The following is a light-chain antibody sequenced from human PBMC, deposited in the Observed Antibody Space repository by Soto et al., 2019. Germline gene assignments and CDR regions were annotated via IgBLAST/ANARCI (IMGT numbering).Light chain of an antibody. J-gene: IGKJ1*01. V-gene: IGKV3-20*01. CDR1: QSVSTRS. CDR3: QQYGGSPRT. CDR2: GAS. Sequence: EIVLTQSPGTLSLSPGERATLSCRASQSVSTRSLAWYQQKPGQAPRLLIPGASSRAADIPDRFSGSGSGTDFTLTISRLEPEDFAVYFCQQYGGSPRTFGQGTKVDIK.